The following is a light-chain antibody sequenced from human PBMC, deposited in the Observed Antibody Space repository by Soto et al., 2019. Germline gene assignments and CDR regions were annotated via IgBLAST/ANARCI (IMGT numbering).Light chain of an antibody. Sequence: QSALTQPASVSGSPGQSITISCTGTSSDVGGYNYVSWYQQHPGKAPKLMIYDVSNRLSGVSNRFSGSKSGNTASLTISGLPAEDEADYYSSSYTSSSTYVFGTGTKLTVL. CDR3: SSYTSSSTYV. CDR1: SSDVGGYNY. CDR2: DVS. V-gene: IGLV2-14*01. J-gene: IGLJ1*01.